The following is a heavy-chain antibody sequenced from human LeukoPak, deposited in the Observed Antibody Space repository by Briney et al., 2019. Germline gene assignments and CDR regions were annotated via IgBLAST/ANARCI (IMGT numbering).Heavy chain of an antibody. CDR3: AKLGLYCSSTSCYRTEYFQH. Sequence: GGSLRLSCAASGFTFSSYAMSWVRQAPGKGLEWVSAISGSGGSTYYADSVKGRFTISRDNSKNTLYLQMNSLRAEDTAVYYCAKLGLYCSSTSCYRTEYFQHWGQGTLVTVSS. V-gene: IGHV3-23*01. J-gene: IGHJ1*01. CDR1: GFTFSSYA. D-gene: IGHD2-2*01. CDR2: ISGSGGST.